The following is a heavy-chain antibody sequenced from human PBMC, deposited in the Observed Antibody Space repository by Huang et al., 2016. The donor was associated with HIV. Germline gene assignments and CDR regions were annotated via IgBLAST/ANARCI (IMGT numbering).Heavy chain of an antibody. CDR2: IYYSGNT. D-gene: IGHD6-19*01. Sequence: LQLQESGPGLVKSSETLSLICTVSGGSISSSSYYWGWIRQPPGKGPEWIGSIYYSGNTYYTPPLKSRVTISVDTSKNQFSLKVNSVTAADTAVYYCARHGRVAGHYYNNMDVWGRWTTVTVS. CDR1: GGSISSSSYY. J-gene: IGHJ6*02. V-gene: IGHV4-39*01. CDR3: ARHGRVAGHYYNNMDV.